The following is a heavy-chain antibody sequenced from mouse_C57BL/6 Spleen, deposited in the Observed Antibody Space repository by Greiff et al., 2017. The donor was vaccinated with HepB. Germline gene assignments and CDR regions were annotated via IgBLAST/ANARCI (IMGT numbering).Heavy chain of an antibody. Sequence: VQLQQSGAELVKPGASVKISCKASGYAFSSYWMNWVKQRPGKGLEWIGQIYPGDGDTNYNGKFKGKATLTADKSSSTAYMQLSSLTSEDSAVYFCARSGPYDGWYFDVWGTGTTVTVSS. D-gene: IGHD2-12*01. CDR2: IYPGDGDT. CDR1: GYAFSSYW. J-gene: IGHJ1*03. V-gene: IGHV1-80*01. CDR3: ARSGPYDGWYFDV.